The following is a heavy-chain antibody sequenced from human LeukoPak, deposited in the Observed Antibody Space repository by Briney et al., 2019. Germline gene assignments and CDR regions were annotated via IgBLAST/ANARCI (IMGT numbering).Heavy chain of an antibody. V-gene: IGHV3-30*18. D-gene: IGHD5-18*01. Sequence: GGSLRLSCAASGFTFSSYGMHWVRQAPGKGLEWVAVISYDGSNKYYADSVKGRFTISRGNSKNTLYLQMNSLRAEDTAVYYCAKGASGYSYDWYFDLWGRGTLVTVSS. CDR2: ISYDGSNK. J-gene: IGHJ2*01. CDR3: AKGASGYSYDWYFDL. CDR1: GFTFSSYG.